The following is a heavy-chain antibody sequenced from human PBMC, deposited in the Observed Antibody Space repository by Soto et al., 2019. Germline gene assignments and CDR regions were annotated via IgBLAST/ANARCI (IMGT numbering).Heavy chain of an antibody. J-gene: IGHJ4*02. CDR2: INTRGGTT. V-gene: IGHV1-46*01. D-gene: IGHD4-17*01. CDR3: ARGPDDSDVPRWDY. CDR1: GYTLTRFY. Sequence: QVQLVQSGAEVRKPGASVRLSCKASGYTLTRFYLHWVRQAPGQGLEWMGIINTRGGTTAYAKKFRGRLTVNRETSTSTVSMELSNLRSEDTAIYYCARGPDDSDVPRWDYWGQGTRVTVSS.